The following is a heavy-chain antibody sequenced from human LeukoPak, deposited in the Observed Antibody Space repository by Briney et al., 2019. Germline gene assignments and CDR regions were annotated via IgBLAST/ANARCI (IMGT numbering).Heavy chain of an antibody. CDR2: FSGSGGST. D-gene: IGHD1-20*01. CDR3: AKAGMTRFDY. CDR1: GFTFSRFA. J-gene: IGHJ4*02. Sequence: GGSLRLSCAASGFTFSRFAMSWVRQAPGKGLEWVSGFSGSGGSTYYADSVKGRFTISRDNSKNTLYLQMNSLRVEVTAVYYCAKAGMTRFDYWGQGIMVTVSS. V-gene: IGHV3-23*01.